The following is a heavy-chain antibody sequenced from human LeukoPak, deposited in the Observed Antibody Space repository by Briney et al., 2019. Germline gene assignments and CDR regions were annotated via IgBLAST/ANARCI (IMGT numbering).Heavy chain of an antibody. J-gene: IGHJ4*02. Sequence: SGGSLRLSCAASGFTLSSYAMSWVRQAPGKGLEWVSAISGSGGSTYYADSVKGRFTISRDNSKNTLYLQMNSLRAEDTAVYYCAKIFRAFGGVIVPFDYWGQGTLVTVSS. D-gene: IGHD3-16*02. CDR3: AKIFRAFGGVIVPFDY. V-gene: IGHV3-23*01. CDR2: ISGSGGST. CDR1: GFTLSSYA.